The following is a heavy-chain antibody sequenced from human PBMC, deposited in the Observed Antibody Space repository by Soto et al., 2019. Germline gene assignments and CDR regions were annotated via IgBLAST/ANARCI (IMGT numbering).Heavy chain of an antibody. Sequence: QITLKESGPSLVKPTQTLTLTCTFSGFSLSTGGVGVGWIRQPPGKALEWLALIYWDDDKRYSPSLRSRLTVTKDTSKTQVVLTMTNMDPVDTATYYCAHSRCGGDCLQSYSSHYDYGMDVWGQGTTVTVSS. CDR1: GFSLSTGGVG. V-gene: IGHV2-5*02. J-gene: IGHJ6*02. CDR2: IYWDDDK. D-gene: IGHD2-21*02. CDR3: AHSRCGGDCLQSYSSHYDYGMDV.